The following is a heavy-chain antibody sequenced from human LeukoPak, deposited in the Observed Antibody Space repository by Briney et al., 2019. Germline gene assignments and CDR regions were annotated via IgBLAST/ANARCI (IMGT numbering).Heavy chain of an antibody. V-gene: IGHV4-34*01. CDR3: ARYGGSGWYFGSVRRDNWFDP. CDR2: INHSGST. D-gene: IGHD6-19*01. J-gene: IGHJ5*02. CDR1: GGSFSGYY. Sequence: ASETLSLTCAVYGGSFSGYYWSWIRQPPGKGLEWIGEINHSGSTNYNPSLKSRVTISVDTSKNQFSLKLSSVTAADTAVYYCARYGGSGWYFGSVRRDNWFDPWGQGTLVTVSS.